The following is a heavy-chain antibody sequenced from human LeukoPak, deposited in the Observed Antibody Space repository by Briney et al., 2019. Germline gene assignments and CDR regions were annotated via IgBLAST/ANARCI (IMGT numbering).Heavy chain of an antibody. CDR1: GFTFSSYS. CDR3: ARAETTARWRY. Sequence: GGSLRLSCAASGFTFSSYSMNWVRQAPGKGLEWVSYISSSSSTIYYADSVKGRFTISRDNAKNSLYLQMNSLRAEDTAVYYCARAETTARWRYWGQGTLVTVSS. V-gene: IGHV3-48*01. CDR2: ISSSSSTI. D-gene: IGHD3-3*01. J-gene: IGHJ4*02.